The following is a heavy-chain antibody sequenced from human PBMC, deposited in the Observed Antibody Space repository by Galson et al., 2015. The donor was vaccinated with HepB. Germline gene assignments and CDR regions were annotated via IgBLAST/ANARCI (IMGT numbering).Heavy chain of an antibody. CDR2: ISYDGSNK. V-gene: IGHV3-30*18. J-gene: IGHJ4*02. CDR1: GFTFSSYG. D-gene: IGHD6-19*01. CDR3: AKDKARQWLAYYFDY. Sequence: SLRLSCAASGFTFSSYGMHWVRQAPGKGLEWVAVISYDGSNKYYADSVKGRFTNSRDNSKNTLYLQMNSLRAEDTAVYYCAKDKARQWLAYYFDYWGQGTLVTVSS.